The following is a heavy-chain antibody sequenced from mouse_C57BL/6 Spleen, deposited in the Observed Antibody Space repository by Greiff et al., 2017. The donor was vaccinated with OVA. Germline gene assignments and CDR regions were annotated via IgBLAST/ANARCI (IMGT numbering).Heavy chain of an antibody. Sequence: QVQLQQSGAELARPGASVKMSCKASGYTFTSYTMHWVKQRPGQGLEWIGYINPSSGYTKYNQKFKDKATLTADKSSSTAYMQLSSLTSEDSAVYYCARGWDYYAMDYWGQGTSVTVSS. CDR1: GYTFTSYT. CDR3: ARGWDYYAMDY. J-gene: IGHJ4*01. D-gene: IGHD1-1*02. V-gene: IGHV1-4*01. CDR2: INPSSGYT.